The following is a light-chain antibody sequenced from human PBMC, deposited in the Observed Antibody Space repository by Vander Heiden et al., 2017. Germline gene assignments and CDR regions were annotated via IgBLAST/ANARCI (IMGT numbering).Light chain of an antibody. CDR3: QQFNTYPHT. V-gene: IGKV1-13*02. J-gene: IGKJ5*01. CDR1: QGISSA. CDR2: HAS. Sequence: AIQLTQSPSSLSASIGDRVTITCRASQGISSALAWYQQKPGKTPELLIYHASSLESGVPSRFSGSGSGTDFTLTISSLQPEDFATYYCQQFNTYPHTFGQGTRLEIK.